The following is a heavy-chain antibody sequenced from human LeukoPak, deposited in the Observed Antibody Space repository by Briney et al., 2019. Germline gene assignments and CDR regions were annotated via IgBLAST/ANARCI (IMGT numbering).Heavy chain of an antibody. V-gene: IGHV4-39*07. CDR2: IYYSGST. CDR3: ARDGYGYEDY. J-gene: IGHJ4*02. CDR1: GGSISSSSYY. Sequence: SETLSLTCTVSGGSISSSSYYWGWIRQPPGKGLEWIGSIYYSGSTNYNPSLKSRVTISVDTSKNQFSLKLSSVTAADTAVYYCARDGYGYEDYWGQGTLVTVSS. D-gene: IGHD5-18*01.